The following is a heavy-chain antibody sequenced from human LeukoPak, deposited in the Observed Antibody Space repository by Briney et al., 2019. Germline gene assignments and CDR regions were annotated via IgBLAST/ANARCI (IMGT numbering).Heavy chain of an antibody. D-gene: IGHD1-26*01. Sequence: GGSLRLSCAASGFTLSNYWMHWVRQAPGKGLVWVSRINSDGSSTSYADSVKGRFTISRDNAKNTLYLQMNSLRAEDTAVYYCARVSSGSYFGYFYYYMDVWGKGTTVTVSS. J-gene: IGHJ6*03. V-gene: IGHV3-74*01. CDR1: GFTLSNYW. CDR2: INSDGSST. CDR3: ARVSSGSYFGYFYYYMDV.